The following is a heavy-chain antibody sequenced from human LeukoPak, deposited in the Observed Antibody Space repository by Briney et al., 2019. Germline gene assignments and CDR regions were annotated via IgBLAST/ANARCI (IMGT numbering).Heavy chain of an antibody. V-gene: IGHV3-23*01. D-gene: IGHD2-2*01. CDR2: ISGSGYNT. Sequence: GGSLRLSCAASGFTFSSYAMSWVRQAPGKGLEWVSAISGSGYNTYYADSVKGRFTISRDNSKNTAYLQMNSLRAEDTAVYYCAKDPYGTRYFDYWGQGTLVTVSS. CDR3: AKDPYGTRYFDY. J-gene: IGHJ4*02. CDR1: GFTFSSYA.